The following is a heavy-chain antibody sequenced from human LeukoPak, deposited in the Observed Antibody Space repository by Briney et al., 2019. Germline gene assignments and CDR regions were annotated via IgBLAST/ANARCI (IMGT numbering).Heavy chain of an antibody. CDR1: VGTFSSYA. D-gene: IGHD3-22*01. V-gene: IGHV1-69*04. Sequence: ASVKVSCKASVGTFSSYAISWVRQAPGQGLEWMGRIIPILGIANYAQKFQGRVTITADKSTSTAYMELSSLRSEDTAVYYCARAPPRRDYDSSGYDDAFDIWGQGTMVTVSS. J-gene: IGHJ3*02. CDR2: IIPILGIA. CDR3: ARAPPRRDYDSSGYDDAFDI.